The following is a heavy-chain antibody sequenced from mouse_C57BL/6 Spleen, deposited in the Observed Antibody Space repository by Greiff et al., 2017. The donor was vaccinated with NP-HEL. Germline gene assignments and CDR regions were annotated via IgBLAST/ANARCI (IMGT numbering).Heavy chain of an antibody. CDR1: GFTFSDYG. V-gene: IGHV5-17*01. CDR2: ISSGSSTI. J-gene: IGHJ4*01. D-gene: IGHD1-1*01. Sequence: EVKVVESGGGLVKPGGSLKLSCAASGFTFSDYGMHWVRQAPEKGLEWVAYISSGSSTIYYADTVKGRFTISRDNAKNTLFLQMTSLRSEDTAMYYCARRENYYGYMDYWGQGTSVTVSS. CDR3: ARRENYYGYMDY.